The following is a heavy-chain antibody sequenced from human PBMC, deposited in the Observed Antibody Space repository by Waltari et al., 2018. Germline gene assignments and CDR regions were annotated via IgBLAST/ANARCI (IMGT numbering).Heavy chain of an antibody. Sequence: XQLGESXGGLXKPGGSRTLPCAAPGLTLSNAWMNWIRQAPGKGLXWVGRXKAVAXGGTRDYAAPXKGRFSILKDDSKNTLYXQMNSLKIXDTAVXYCQTDYDDDGXWGQGTLVTVSS. CDR3: QTDYDDDGX. CDR1: GLTLSNAW. J-gene: IGHJ4*02. CDR2: XKAVAXGGTR. D-gene: IGHD4-17*01. V-gene: IGHV3-15*07.